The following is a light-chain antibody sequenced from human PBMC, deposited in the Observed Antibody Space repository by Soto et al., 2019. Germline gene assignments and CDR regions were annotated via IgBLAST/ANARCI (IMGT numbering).Light chain of an antibody. V-gene: IGLV2-11*01. CDR3: CSFAGSYTYV. Sequence: QSSLTHHRSLSGSPGQSVTISCTGTSSDVGGYIYVSWYQQHPGKAPKLIMYDVSQRPSGVPDRFSGSKSGNTASLTISGLQAEDEAGYHCCSFAGSYTYVFGTGTKVTVL. CDR2: DVS. J-gene: IGLJ1*01. CDR1: SSDVGGYIY.